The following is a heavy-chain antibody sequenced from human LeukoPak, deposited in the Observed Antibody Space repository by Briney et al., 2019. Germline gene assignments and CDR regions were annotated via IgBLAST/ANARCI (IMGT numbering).Heavy chain of an antibody. Sequence: SETLSLTCTVSGGSISSYYWGWIRQPPGKGLEWIGSIYYSGSTYYNPSLKSRVTISVDTSKNQFSLKLSSVTAADTAVYYCARGDYSSSWHYYFDYWGQGTLVTVSS. CDR3: ARGDYSSSWHYYFDY. J-gene: IGHJ4*02. CDR1: GGSISSYY. D-gene: IGHD6-13*01. CDR2: IYYSGST. V-gene: IGHV4-39*01.